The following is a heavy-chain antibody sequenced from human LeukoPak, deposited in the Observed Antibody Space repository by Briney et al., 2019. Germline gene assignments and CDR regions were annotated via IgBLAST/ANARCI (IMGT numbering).Heavy chain of an antibody. CDR2: ISGSGGST. CDR1: GFTFSSYA. CDR3: AKAQDPTYYYGSGSPLDWFDP. Sequence: GGSLRLSCAASGFTFSSYAMSWVRQAPGKGLEWVSAISGSGGSTYYADSVKGRFTISRDNSKSTLYLQMNSLRAEDTAVYYCAKAQDPTYYYGSGSPLDWFDPWGQGTLVTVSS. D-gene: IGHD3-10*01. V-gene: IGHV3-23*01. J-gene: IGHJ5*02.